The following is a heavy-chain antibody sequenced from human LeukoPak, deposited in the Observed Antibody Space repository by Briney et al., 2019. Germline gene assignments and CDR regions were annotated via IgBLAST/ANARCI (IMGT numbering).Heavy chain of an antibody. J-gene: IGHJ4*02. Sequence: GGSLRLSCAASGFTFSSYAMSWVRQAPGKGLEWVSAISGSGGSTYYADSVKGRFAISRDNSKNTLYLQMNSLRAEDTAVYYCAKDLSAHTSCYDYWGQGTLVTVSS. V-gene: IGHV3-23*01. D-gene: IGHD2-2*01. CDR1: GFTFSSYA. CDR3: AKDLSAHTSCYDY. CDR2: ISGSGGST.